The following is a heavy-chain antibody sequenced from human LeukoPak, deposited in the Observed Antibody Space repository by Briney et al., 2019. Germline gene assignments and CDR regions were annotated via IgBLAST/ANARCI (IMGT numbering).Heavy chain of an antibody. CDR2: ISYDGSNK. V-gene: IGHV3-30-3*01. CDR3: AKDHASGIGDLDY. D-gene: IGHD3-10*01. CDR1: GFTFSSYA. Sequence: GGSLRLSCAASGFTFSSYAMHWVRQAPGKGLEWVAVISYDGSNKYYADSVKGRFTISRDNSKNTLYLQMNSLRAEDTAVYYCAKDHASGIGDLDYWGQGTLVTVS. J-gene: IGHJ4*02.